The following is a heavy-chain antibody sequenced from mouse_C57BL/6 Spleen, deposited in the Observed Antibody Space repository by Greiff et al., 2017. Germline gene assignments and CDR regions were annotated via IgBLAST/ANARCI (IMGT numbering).Heavy chain of an antibody. CDR1: GYTFTSYW. V-gene: IGHV1-50*01. CDR3: ARWGPLLQVDY. D-gene: IGHD2-14*01. Sequence: QVQLQQPGAELVKPGASVKLSCKASGYTFTSYWMQWVKQRPGQGLECIGEIDPSDSYTNYNQKFKGKATLTVDTSSSTAYMQLSSRTSEDSAVYYCARWGPLLQVDYWGQGTTLTVSS. J-gene: IGHJ2*01. CDR2: IDPSDSYT.